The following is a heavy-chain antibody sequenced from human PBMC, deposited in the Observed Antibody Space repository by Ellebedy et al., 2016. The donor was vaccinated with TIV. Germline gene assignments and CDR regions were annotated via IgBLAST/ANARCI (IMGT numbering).Heavy chain of an antibody. D-gene: IGHD4-11*01. Sequence: SGPTLVKPTQTLTLTCTFSGFSLSTSAVGVAWIRQPPGKALEWLALIYWDDDKRYSPSLKSRLTITKDTSKNQVVLTMTNMDPVDTATYYCAHSYSPWLLNNDAFDIWGQGTMVTVSS. J-gene: IGHJ3*02. CDR1: GFSLSTSAVG. CDR2: IYWDDDK. CDR3: AHSYSPWLLNNDAFDI. V-gene: IGHV2-5*02.